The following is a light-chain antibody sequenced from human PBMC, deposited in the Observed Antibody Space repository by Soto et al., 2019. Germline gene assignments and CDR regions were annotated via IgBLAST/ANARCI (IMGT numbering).Light chain of an antibody. CDR1: QDISSY. Sequence: MQVTQSPSSLAASVGDRITITCRASQDISSYLAWYQQKPGEVPKLLIYAASTLQSGVPSRFSGSGSASGSGTDFTLTISSLQPEDIATYYCQNYDSAPLTFGGGTKVEI. J-gene: IGKJ4*01. V-gene: IGKV1-27*01. CDR2: AAS. CDR3: QNYDSAPLT.